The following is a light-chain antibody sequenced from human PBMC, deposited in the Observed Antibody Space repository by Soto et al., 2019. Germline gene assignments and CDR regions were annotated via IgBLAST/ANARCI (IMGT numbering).Light chain of an antibody. CDR2: AAS. CDR1: QSISSY. J-gene: IGKJ2*01. CDR3: QQSYSTTYT. Sequence: DIQMTQSPSSLSASVGDRVTITCRASQSISSYLNWYQQKPGKAPKLLIYAASSLQSGVPSRFSGSGSGTHFALTISIMQAEDFGMCYSQQSYSTTYTFGQRNTLEIK. V-gene: IGKV1-39*01.